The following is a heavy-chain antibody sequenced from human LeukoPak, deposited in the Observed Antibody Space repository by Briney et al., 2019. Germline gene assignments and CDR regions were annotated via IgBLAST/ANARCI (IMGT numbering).Heavy chain of an antibody. CDR2: IIPIFGTA. V-gene: IGHV1-69*13. J-gene: IGHJ5*02. Sequence: ASVKVSCKASGGTFISYAISWVRQAPGQGLEWMGGIIPIFGTANYAQKFQGRVTITADESTSTAYMELSSLRSEDTAVYYCARQGMIVGNSDLDWFDPWGQGTLVTVSS. D-gene: IGHD3-22*01. CDR3: ARQGMIVGNSDLDWFDP. CDR1: GGTFISYA.